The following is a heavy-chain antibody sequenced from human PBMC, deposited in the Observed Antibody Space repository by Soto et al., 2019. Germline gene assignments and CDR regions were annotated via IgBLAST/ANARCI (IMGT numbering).Heavy chain of an antibody. CDR3: ARETSAAWPYYLDY. V-gene: IGHV3-7*01. CDR2: IKQDGGEK. Sequence: EVQLVESGGGLVQPGGSLRLSCAASGFTFSTYWMSWVRQAPGKGLEWVANIKQDGGEKYYLDSVKGRFTISRDNAKNSLYLQMXSLRAEDTAVYYCARETSAAWPYYLDYWGQGTLVTVSS. J-gene: IGHJ4*02. D-gene: IGHD3-10*01. CDR1: GFTFSTYW.